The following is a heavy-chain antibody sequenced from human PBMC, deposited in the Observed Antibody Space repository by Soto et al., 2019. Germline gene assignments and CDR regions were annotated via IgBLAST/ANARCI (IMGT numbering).Heavy chain of an antibody. CDR2: IYYSGST. Sequence: SETLSLTCSVSGASIYNGGYYWSWIRQHPGKGLEWIGYIYYSGSTYYNPSLKSRVTISVDTSKNQFSLKLSSVTAADTAVYYCARERYCSGGSCYDWFDPWGQGTLVTVSS. D-gene: IGHD2-15*01. CDR1: GASIYNGGYY. J-gene: IGHJ5*02. V-gene: IGHV4-31*03. CDR3: ARERYCSGGSCYDWFDP.